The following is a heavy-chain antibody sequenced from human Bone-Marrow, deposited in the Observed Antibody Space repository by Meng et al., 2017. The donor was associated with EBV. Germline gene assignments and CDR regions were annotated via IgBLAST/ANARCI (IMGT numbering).Heavy chain of an antibody. D-gene: IGHD4-23*01. Sequence: VPVVESGGGVVTPGRSLRLSCAASGFTFSSYARHWVRQAPGKGLEWVAVISYDGSNKYYADSVKGRFTISRDNSKNTLYLQMNSLRAEDTAVYYCARDRGGNSDYWGQGTLVTVSS. CDR2: ISYDGSNK. V-gene: IGHV3-30-3*01. CDR3: ARDRGGNSDY. J-gene: IGHJ4*02. CDR1: GFTFSSYA.